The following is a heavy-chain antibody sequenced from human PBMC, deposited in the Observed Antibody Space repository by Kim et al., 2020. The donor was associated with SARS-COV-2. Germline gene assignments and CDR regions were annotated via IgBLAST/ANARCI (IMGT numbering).Heavy chain of an antibody. J-gene: IGHJ6*02. CDR1: GGTFSSYA. CDR2: IIPIFGTA. D-gene: IGHD3-10*01. CDR3: VRHFLGSGLTGGGMDV. Sequence: SVKVSCKASGGTFSSYAISWVRQAPGQGLEWMGGIIPIFGTANYAQKFQGRVTITADESTSTAYMELSSLRSEDTAVYYCVRHFLGSGLTGGGMDVWGQGTTVTVSS. V-gene: IGHV1-69*13.